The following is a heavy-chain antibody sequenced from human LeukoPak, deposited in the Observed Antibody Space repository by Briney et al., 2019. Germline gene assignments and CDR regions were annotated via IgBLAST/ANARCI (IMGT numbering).Heavy chain of an antibody. D-gene: IGHD3-22*01. V-gene: IGHV3-23*01. CDR1: GFTFSSYA. J-gene: IGHJ4*02. CDR2: ISGSGGST. Sequence: GGSLRLSCAASGFTFSSYAMSWVRQAQGKGLEWVSAISGSGGSTYYADSVKGRFITSRDNSKNTLYLQMNSLRAEDTAVYYCAKAHYDQPPPEDYWGQGTLVTVSS. CDR3: AKAHYDQPPPEDY.